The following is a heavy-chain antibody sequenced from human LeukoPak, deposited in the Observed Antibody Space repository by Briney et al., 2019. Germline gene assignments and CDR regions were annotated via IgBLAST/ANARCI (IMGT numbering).Heavy chain of an antibody. CDR3: ASNDIVVVPAAMHHYYYYMDV. CDR1: GGTFSSYA. D-gene: IGHD2-2*01. Sequence: ASVKVSCKASGGTFSSYAISWVRQAPGQGLEWMGGIIPIFGTANYAQKFQGRVTITADESTSTAYMELSSLRSEDTAVYYCASNDIVVVPAAMHHYYYYMDVWGKGTTVTISS. J-gene: IGHJ6*03. V-gene: IGHV1-69*13. CDR2: IIPIFGTA.